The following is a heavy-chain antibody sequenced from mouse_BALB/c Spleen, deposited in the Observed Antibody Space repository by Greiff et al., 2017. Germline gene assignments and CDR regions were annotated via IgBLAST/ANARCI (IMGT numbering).Heavy chain of an antibody. V-gene: IGHV1-7*01. CDR2: INPSTGYT. D-gene: IGHD1-1*01. J-gene: IGHJ3*01. Sequence: QVQLQQSGAELAKPGASVKMSCKASGYTFTSYWMHWVKQRPGQGLEWIGYINPSTGYTEYNQKFKDKATLTADKSSSTAYMQLSSLTSDDSAVYYCARVYAAYWGQGTLVTVSA. CDR3: ARVYAAY. CDR1: GYTFTSYW.